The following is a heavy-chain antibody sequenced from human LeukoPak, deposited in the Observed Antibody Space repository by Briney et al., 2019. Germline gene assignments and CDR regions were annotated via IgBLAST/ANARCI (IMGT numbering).Heavy chain of an antibody. CDR2: ISWDGGNI. D-gene: IGHD3-10*02. J-gene: IGHJ4*02. CDR3: AKDTADYCALGTCSGGSDS. CDR1: GFIFDDYV. Sequence: GGSLRLSCAASGFIFDDYVMHWVRQVPGKGLEWVSRISWDGGNIYYADSVKGRFTISRDNSKNSLYLQMNSLKTEDTALYYCAKDTADYCALGTCSGGSDSWGQGTLVTVSS. V-gene: IGHV3-43D*03.